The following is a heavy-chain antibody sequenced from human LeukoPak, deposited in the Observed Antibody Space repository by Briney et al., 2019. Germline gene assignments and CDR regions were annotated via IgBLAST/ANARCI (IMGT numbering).Heavy chain of an antibody. J-gene: IGHJ5*02. Sequence: GESLKISCKGSGQTFKSSWIAWVRQKPGKGLEWMGVIYPDDSDTRYSPSFQGQVTISVDKSISTAYLQWSSLEASDTAMYYCARSAGYCTDSVCYAFNWFDLWGQGTLVTVSS. CDR1: GQTFKSSW. D-gene: IGHD2-8*02. V-gene: IGHV5-51*01. CDR3: ARSAGYCTDSVCYAFNWFDL. CDR2: IYPDDSDT.